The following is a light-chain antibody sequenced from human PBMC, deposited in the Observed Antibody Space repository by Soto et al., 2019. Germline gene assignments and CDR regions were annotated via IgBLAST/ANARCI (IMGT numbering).Light chain of an antibody. CDR2: GNS. V-gene: IGLV1-40*01. J-gene: IGLJ2*01. CDR3: QSYDSSLSVV. CDR1: GSNIGAGYD. Sequence: QSVLTQPPSVSGAPGQRVTISCTGSGSNIGAGYDVHWYQQLPGTAPKLLIYGNSHRPSGVPDRFSGSKSGTSASLAITGLQAEDEADYYCQSYDSSLSVVFGGGTKLTVL.